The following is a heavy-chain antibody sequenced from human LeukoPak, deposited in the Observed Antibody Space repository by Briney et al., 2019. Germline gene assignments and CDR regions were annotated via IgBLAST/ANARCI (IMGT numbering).Heavy chain of an antibody. V-gene: IGHV4-38-2*02. CDR1: GYSISSGYY. D-gene: IGHD2-21*02. J-gene: IGHJ6*02. Sequence: SETLSLTCTVSGYSISSGYYWGWIRQPPGKGLEWIGSIYHSGSTYYNPSLKSRVTISVDTSKNQFSLKLSSVTAADTAVYYCAKGGGDPYYYYAMDVWGQGTTVTVSS. CDR3: AKGGGDPYYYYAMDV. CDR2: IYHSGST.